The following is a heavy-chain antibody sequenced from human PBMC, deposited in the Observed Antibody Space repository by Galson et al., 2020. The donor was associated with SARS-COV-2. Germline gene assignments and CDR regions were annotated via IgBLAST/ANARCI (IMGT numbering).Heavy chain of an antibody. CDR1: GFTFSSYG. J-gene: IGHJ6*02. CDR2: ISYDGSNK. CDR3: AKGGISSSSGYYYYGMDV. V-gene: IGHV3-30*18. Sequence: GGSLRLSCAASGFTFSSYGMHWVRQAPGKGLEWVAVISYDGSNKYYADSVKGRFTISRDNSKNTLYLQMNSLRAEDTAVYYCAKGGISSSSGYYYYGMDVWGQGTTVTVSS. D-gene: IGHD6-6*01.